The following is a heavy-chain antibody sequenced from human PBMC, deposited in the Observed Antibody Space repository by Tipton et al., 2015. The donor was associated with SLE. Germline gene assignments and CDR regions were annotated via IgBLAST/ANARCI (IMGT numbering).Heavy chain of an antibody. CDR2: IYYSGST. CDR3: ARDAGMDV. J-gene: IGHJ6*02. V-gene: IGHV4-59*01. CDR1: GVSISTYY. Sequence: TLSLTCTVSGVSISTYYWSWVRQPPGKGLEWIGYIYYSGSTNHNPSLKSRVTMSVDTSKNQFSLKLSSVTAADTAAYYCARDAGMDVWGQGITVTVSS.